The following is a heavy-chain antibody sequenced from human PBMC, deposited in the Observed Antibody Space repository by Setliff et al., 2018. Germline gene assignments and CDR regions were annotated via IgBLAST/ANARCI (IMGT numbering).Heavy chain of an antibody. CDR2: VYYSGYT. CDR1: GGSVSSTSHY. V-gene: IGHV4-39*07. CDR3: ARVDFTMIQGVIGH. Sequence: KSSETLSLTCNVSGGSVSSTSHYWGWIRQPPGKGMEWIGSVYYSGYTYYNPSLQSRVTISVDMSKNQFSLKLTSVTAADTAVYYCARVDFTMIQGVIGHWGQGTLVTVSS. J-gene: IGHJ1*01. D-gene: IGHD3-10*01.